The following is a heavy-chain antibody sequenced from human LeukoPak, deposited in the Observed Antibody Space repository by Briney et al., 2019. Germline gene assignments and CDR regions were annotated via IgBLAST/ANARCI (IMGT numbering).Heavy chain of an antibody. V-gene: IGHV3-30*02. CDR2: IRYDGSNK. Sequence: GGSLRLSCAASGFTFSSYGMHWVRQAPGKGLEWVAFIRYDGSNKYYADSVKGRITISRDNSKNTLYLQMNSLRAEDTAVYYCAKVERYSGYDFTIDYWGQGTLVTVSS. CDR1: GFTFSSYG. J-gene: IGHJ4*02. D-gene: IGHD5-12*01. CDR3: AKVERYSGYDFTIDY.